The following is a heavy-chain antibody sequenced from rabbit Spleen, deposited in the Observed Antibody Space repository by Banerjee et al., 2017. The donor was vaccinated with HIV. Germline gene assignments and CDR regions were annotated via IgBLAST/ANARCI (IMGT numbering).Heavy chain of an antibody. CDR3: ARDGAGGSYFAL. V-gene: IGHV1S45*01. Sequence: QEQLVESGGGLVKPEGSLTLTCKASGVSLNDKDVMCWVRQAPGKGLEWIACINIVTGKSVYASWAKGRFTMSRISSTTVTLQMTSLTAADTATYFCARDGAGGSYFALWGPGTLVTVS. CDR2: INIVTGKS. J-gene: IGHJ4*01. CDR1: GVSLNDKDV. D-gene: IGHD8-1*01.